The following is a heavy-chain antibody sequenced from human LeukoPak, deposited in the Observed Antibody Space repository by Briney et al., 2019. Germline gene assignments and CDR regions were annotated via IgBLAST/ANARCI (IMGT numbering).Heavy chain of an antibody. CDR1: GYTFTTYG. J-gene: IGHJ4*02. V-gene: IGHV1-18*01. CDR3: ARDPLHYGFDY. D-gene: IGHD3-10*01. CDR2: ISTYDGNT. Sequence: ASVKVSCKASGYTFTTYGITRVRQAPGQGLEWMGWISTYDGNTNFAQKIQGRVTMTTDTSTSTAYMELRSPRSDDTAVYYCARDPLHYGFDYWGQGTLVTVSS.